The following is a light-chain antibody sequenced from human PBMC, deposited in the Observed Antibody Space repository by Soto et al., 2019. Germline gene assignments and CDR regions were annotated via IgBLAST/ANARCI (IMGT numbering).Light chain of an antibody. CDR2: DTS. CDR3: QQYGSSQFT. V-gene: IGKV3-20*01. CDR1: QSVNNNY. Sequence: EIVLMQSPGTLSLSPGEGATLSCRASQSVNNNYLAWYQQRPSQAPTVLIFDTSRRATGVPDRFSGSGSGTYFTLRISRVEPDEFAVYYWQQYGSSQFTFGPGTKVNI. J-gene: IGKJ3*01.